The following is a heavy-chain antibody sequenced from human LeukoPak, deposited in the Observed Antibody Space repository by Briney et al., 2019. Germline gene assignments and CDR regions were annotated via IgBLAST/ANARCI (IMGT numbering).Heavy chain of an antibody. D-gene: IGHD1-26*01. CDR3: ARDFSGEYCVDM. Sequence: GGSLRLSCAASGFTFSSYSMNWVRQAPGKGLEWVSSISSSSSYIYYADSVNGRFTISRDNSKNTLYLQMNSLRAEDTAVYYCARDFSGEYCVDMWGQGTMVTVSS. V-gene: IGHV3-21*01. CDR1: GFTFSSYS. J-gene: IGHJ3*02. CDR2: ISSSSSYI.